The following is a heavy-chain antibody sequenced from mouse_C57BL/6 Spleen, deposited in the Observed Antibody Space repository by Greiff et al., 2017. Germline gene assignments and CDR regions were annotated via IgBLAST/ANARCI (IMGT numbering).Heavy chain of an antibody. V-gene: IGHV1-52*01. D-gene: IGHD2-4*01. CDR3: AKGDYDGYYFDY. Sequence: QVQLQQPGAELVRPGSSVKLSCKASGYTFTSYWMPWVKQRPIQGLEWIGNIDPSDSETHYNQKFKDKATLTVDKSSSTAYMQLSSLTSEDSAVYYCAKGDYDGYYFDYWGQGTTLTVSS. J-gene: IGHJ2*01. CDR2: IDPSDSET. CDR1: GYTFTSYW.